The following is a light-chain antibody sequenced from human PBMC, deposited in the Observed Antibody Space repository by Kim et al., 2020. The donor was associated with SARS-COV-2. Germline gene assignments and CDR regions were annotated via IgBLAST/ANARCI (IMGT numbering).Light chain of an antibody. V-gene: IGKV1-6*01. CDR2: AAS. CDR1: QGIRNE. CDR3: LQDYNYPRT. Sequence: ASIGDRVTNTGRASQGIRNELGWYQQKPGRAPKLLIYAASSLQSGVPSRFSGSGSGTDFTLTISSLQPEDFATYYCLQDYNYPRTFGQGTKVEIK. J-gene: IGKJ1*01.